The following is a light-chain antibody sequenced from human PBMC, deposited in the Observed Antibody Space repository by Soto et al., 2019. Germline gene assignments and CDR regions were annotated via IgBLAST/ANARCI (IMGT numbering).Light chain of an antibody. Sequence: YALTQPPSASGSAGQSVTISCTGTSSDVGAYNSVSWYQQHPVKAPNLIIHEVTKRPSGVPDRFSASKSGSTASLTISGLQTDDEPDYYCCLYVGATTYVFGTGTKVTVL. CDR1: SSDVGAYNS. J-gene: IGLJ1*01. CDR2: EVT. V-gene: IGLV2-8*01. CDR3: CLYVGATTYV.